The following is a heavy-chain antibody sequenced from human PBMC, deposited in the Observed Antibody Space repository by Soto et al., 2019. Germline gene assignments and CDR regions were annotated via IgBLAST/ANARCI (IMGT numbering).Heavy chain of an antibody. J-gene: IGHJ4*02. CDR3: AANPQRDTAVLSSNDH. Sequence: QVQLVESGGGVVQPGRSLRLSCAASGFTFSSYGMHWVRQAPGKGLEWVAVISYDEVNKYYADSVKCRFTISRDNAKNTLFLQMTSLRPEDTAVYYCAANPQRDTAVLSSNDHWGQGTLVTVSS. V-gene: IGHV3-30*03. D-gene: IGHD5-18*01. CDR1: GFTFSSYG. CDR2: ISYDEVNK.